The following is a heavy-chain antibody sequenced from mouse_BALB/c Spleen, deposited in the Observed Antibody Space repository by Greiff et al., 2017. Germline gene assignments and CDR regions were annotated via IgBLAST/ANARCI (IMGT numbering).Heavy chain of an antibody. J-gene: IGHJ3*01. CDR2: ILPGSGST. Sequence: QVQLQQSGAELMKPGASVKISCKATGYTFSSYWIEWVKQRPGHGLEWIGEILPGSGSTNYNEKFKGKATFTADTSSNTAYMQLSSLTSEDSAVYYCARVGYGAWFAYWGQGTLVTVSA. CDR3: ARVGYGAWFAY. CDR1: GYTFSSYW. D-gene: IGHD1-1*02. V-gene: IGHV1-9*01.